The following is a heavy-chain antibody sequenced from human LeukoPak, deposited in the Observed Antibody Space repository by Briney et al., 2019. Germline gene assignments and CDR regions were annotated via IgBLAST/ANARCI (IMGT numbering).Heavy chain of an antibody. CDR2: TE. Sequence: TENYAQKFQGRVTITADESTTTAYMELSSLRSEDTAVYYCARVTVVVTAILYYYYGMDVWGQGTTVTVSS. J-gene: IGHJ6*02. CDR3: ARVTVVVTAILYYYYGMDV. V-gene: IGHV1-69*01. D-gene: IGHD2-21*02.